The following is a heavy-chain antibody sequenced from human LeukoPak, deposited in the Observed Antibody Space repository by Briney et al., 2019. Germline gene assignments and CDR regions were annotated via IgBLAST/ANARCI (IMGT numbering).Heavy chain of an antibody. V-gene: IGHV4-31*03. CDR3: ARDRGLLWFGDPGGAFDI. CDR2: IYYSGST. J-gene: IGHJ3*02. Sequence: PSQTLSLTCTVSGGSISSGGYYWSWIRQHPGKGLEWIGYIYYSGSTYYNPSLKSRVTISVDTSKNQFSLKLSSVTAADTAVYYCARDRGLLWFGDPGGAFDIWGQGTMVTVSS. CDR1: GGSISSGGYY. D-gene: IGHD3-10*01.